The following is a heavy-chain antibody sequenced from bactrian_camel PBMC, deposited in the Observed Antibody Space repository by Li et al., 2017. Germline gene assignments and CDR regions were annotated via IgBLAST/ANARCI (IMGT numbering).Heavy chain of an antibody. V-gene: IGHV3-2*01. J-gene: IGHJ7*01. D-gene: IGHD6*01. Sequence: VQLVESGGGSVQAGGSLRLSCVTSGFMFSSYYMSWVRQAPEKGLEWVSSISSEDSTTYYANSVKGRFTISRDNAKNTVFLQMNGLKSEDTAQYYCATVGPVRGTVAAGRGGGRDYYGMDNWGKGTQVTVS. CDR2: ISSEDSTT. CDR1: GFMFSSYY.